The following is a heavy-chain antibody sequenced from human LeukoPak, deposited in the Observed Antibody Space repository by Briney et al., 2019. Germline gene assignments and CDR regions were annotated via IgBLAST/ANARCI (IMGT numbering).Heavy chain of an antibody. CDR1: GFTFSSYG. CDR3: AKQYSAYYFYGMDA. J-gene: IGHJ6*02. CDR2: IQFDVANA. V-gene: IGHV3-30*02. Sequence: GGSLRHSCAASGFTFSSYGMHWVRQAPGKGLEWVAFIQFDVANAFYADSVKGRFTISRDNSKYRLYLQMNSLRAEDTAVYNCAKQYSAYYFYGMDAWAQGTTVTVS. D-gene: IGHD1-26*01.